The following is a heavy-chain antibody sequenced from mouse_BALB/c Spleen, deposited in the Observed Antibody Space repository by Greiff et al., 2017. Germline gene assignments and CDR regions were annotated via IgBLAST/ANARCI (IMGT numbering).Heavy chain of an antibody. CDR2: INPSNGGT. Sequence: QVQLQHPGAELVKPGASVKLSCKASGYTFTSYYMYWVKQRPGQGLEWIGGINPSNGGTNFNEKFKSKATLTVDKSSSTAYMQLSSLTSEDSAVYYCTISLYAMDYWGQGTSVTVSS. J-gene: IGHJ4*01. CDR1: GYTFTSYY. CDR3: TISLYAMDY. V-gene: IGHV1S16*01.